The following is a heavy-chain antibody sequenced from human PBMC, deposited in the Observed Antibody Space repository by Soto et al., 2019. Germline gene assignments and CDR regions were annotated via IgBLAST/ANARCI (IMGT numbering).Heavy chain of an antibody. V-gene: IGHV4-59*08. J-gene: IGHJ5*02. CDR3: ERHSRCQNWFDP. D-gene: IGHD2-2*01. CDR1: GGSISSYY. Sequence: SETLSLTCTVSGGSISSYYWSWIRQPPGKGLEWIGYIYYSGSTNYNPSLKSRVTISVDTSKNQFSLELSSVTAADTAVYYCERHSRCQNWFDPWGQGTLVNVSS. CDR2: IYYSGST.